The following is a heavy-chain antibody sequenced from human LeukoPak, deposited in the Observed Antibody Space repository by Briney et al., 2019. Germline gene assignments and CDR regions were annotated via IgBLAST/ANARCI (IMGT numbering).Heavy chain of an antibody. J-gene: IGHJ4*02. CDR2: IYHSGST. CDR3: ASPNPTVTTWVYYFDY. CDR1: GYSISSGYY. D-gene: IGHD4-11*01. V-gene: IGHV4-38-2*02. Sequence: NTSETLSLTCTVSGYSISSGYYWGWIRQPPGKGLEWIGSIYHSGSTYYNPSLKSRVTISVDTSKNQFSLKVSSVTAADTAVYYCASPNPTVTTWVYYFDYWGQGTLVTVSS.